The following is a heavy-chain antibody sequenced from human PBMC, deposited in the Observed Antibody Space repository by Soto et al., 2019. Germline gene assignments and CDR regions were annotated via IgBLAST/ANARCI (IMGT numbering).Heavy chain of an antibody. Sequence: QVQLQESGPGLVKPSETLSLTCTVSGGSISSYYWSWIRQPPGKGLEWIGYIYYSGSTNYNPSLKSRVTISVDTSKNQFSLKLSSVTAADTAVYYCARTSDGVAAGRFDYWGQGTLVTVSS. D-gene: IGHD6-13*01. J-gene: IGHJ4*02. CDR3: ARTSDGVAAGRFDY. CDR1: GGSISSYY. V-gene: IGHV4-59*01. CDR2: IYYSGST.